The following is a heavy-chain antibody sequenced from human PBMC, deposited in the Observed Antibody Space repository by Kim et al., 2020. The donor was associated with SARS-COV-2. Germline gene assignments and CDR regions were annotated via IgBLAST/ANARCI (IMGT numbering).Heavy chain of an antibody. D-gene: IGHD6-6*01. CDR3: ARDRGVEYSSSWDFDY. J-gene: IGHJ4*02. Sequence: TFQGRVAITADESTSTAYMGLSSLRTEDTAVYYCARDRGVEYSSSWDFDYWGQGTLVTVSS. V-gene: IGHV1-69*01.